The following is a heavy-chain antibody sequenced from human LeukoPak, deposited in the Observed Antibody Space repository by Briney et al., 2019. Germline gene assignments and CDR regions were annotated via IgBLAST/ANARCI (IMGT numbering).Heavy chain of an antibody. CDR2: VNPNSDGT. J-gene: IGHJ4*02. CDR3: ARGLTGDLDY. D-gene: IGHD7-27*01. V-gene: IGHV1-2*02. CDR1: GYTFTGYY. Sequence: ASVKVSCKASGYTFTGYYMHWVRQAPGQGLEWMGWVNPNSDGTNYAQKFQGRVTMTRDTSISTAYMELSRLTSDDTAVYYCARGLTGDLDYWGQGTLVTVSS.